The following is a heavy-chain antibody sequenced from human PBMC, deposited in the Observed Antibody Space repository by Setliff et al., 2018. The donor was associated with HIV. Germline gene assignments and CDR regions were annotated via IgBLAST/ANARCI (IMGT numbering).Heavy chain of an antibody. V-gene: IGHV3-21*01. J-gene: IGHJ4*02. CDR1: GFDFGSYS. CDR3: ARGYCNSSSCYALVD. Sequence: GESLKISCVASGFDFGSYSLNWVRQAPGKGLEWVSSISSSSDYIYYADSVRGRFTISRDNSKNTLYLQMNSLRAEDTAVYYCARGYCNSSSCYALVDWGQGTLVTVSS. D-gene: IGHD2-2*01. CDR2: ISSSSDYI.